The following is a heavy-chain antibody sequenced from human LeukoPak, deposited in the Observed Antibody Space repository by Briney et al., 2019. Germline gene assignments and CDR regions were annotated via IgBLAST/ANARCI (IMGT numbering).Heavy chain of an antibody. CDR2: ISGYNGNT. Sequence: ASVKVSCKASGYTFTSYGMSWVRQAPGQGLEWMGWISGYNGNTNYAQKLQGRVRMTTDTSTSTVYMELRSLRSDDTAVYYCEREGLWFRDPEDYMDVWGKETTVTVS. J-gene: IGHJ6*03. V-gene: IGHV1-18*01. D-gene: IGHD3-10*01. CDR1: GYTFTSYG. CDR3: EREGLWFRDPEDYMDV.